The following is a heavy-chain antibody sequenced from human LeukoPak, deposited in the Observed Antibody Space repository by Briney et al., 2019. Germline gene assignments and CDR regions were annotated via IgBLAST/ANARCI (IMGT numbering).Heavy chain of an antibody. V-gene: IGHV1-2*02. CDR3: ARYCSGGTCHPGRFDP. Sequence: ASVKVSFKASGYTFTVYYIHWVRQAPGQGLEWMGWINPNSGGTNYAQKFQGRVTMTRDTSITTAYMELSSLRSNDTAVYYCARYCSGGTCHPGRFDPWGQGTLVTVSS. J-gene: IGHJ5*02. D-gene: IGHD2-15*01. CDR1: GYTFTVYY. CDR2: INPNSGGT.